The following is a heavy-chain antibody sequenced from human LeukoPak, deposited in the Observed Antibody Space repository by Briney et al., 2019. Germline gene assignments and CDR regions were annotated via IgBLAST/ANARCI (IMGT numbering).Heavy chain of an antibody. J-gene: IGHJ4*02. D-gene: IGHD6-19*01. Sequence: PSETLSLTCTVSGGSISSGSYYWSWIRQPAGKGLEWIGRIYTSGSTNYNPSLKSRVTISVDTSKNQFSLKLSSVTAADTAVYYCARQYSSGWTASGYWGQGTLVTVSS. V-gene: IGHV4-61*02. CDR1: GGSISSGSYY. CDR3: ARQYSSGWTASGY. CDR2: IYTSGST.